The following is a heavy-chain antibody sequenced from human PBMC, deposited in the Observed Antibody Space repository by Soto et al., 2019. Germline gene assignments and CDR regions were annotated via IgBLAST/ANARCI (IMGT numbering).Heavy chain of an antibody. CDR3: AKDPGYYYDSSGYSDY. CDR2: ISGSGGST. D-gene: IGHD3-22*01. V-gene: IGHV3-23*01. CDR1: GFTFSSYA. J-gene: IGHJ4*02. Sequence: GGSLRLSCAASGFTFSSYAMSWVRQAPGKGLEWVSAISGSGGSTYYADSVKGRFTISRDNSKNTLYLQMNSLRAEDTAVYYCAKDPGYYYDSSGYSDYWGQGTLVTVSS.